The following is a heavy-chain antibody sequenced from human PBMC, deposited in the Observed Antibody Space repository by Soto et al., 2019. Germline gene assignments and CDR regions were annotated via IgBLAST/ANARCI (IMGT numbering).Heavy chain of an antibody. CDR1: GFTFSSYG. CDR2: ISYDGSNT. CDR3: ASGWYSGDY. D-gene: IGHD6-19*01. J-gene: IGHJ4*02. V-gene: IGHV3-30*03. Sequence: QVQLVESGGGVVQPGRSLRLSCAASGFTFSSYGMHWVRQAPGKGLEWVAVISYDGSNTYYADSVKGRFTISRDNSKNTLYLQMNSLRAEDTAVYYCASGWYSGDYWGQGTLVTVSS.